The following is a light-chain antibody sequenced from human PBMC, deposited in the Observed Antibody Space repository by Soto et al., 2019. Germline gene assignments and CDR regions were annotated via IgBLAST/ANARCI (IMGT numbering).Light chain of an antibody. V-gene: IGKV1-5*01. Sequence: DIQMTQSPSSLSSSVGDRVTITCRAIQSISRHLNWYQQRPGTAPKLLIYAASTLQSGVPSRFSGSGSGTEFTLTISSLQPDDFATYYCQHYNSYSEAFGQGTKVDIK. CDR1: QSISRH. CDR3: QHYNSYSEA. CDR2: AAS. J-gene: IGKJ1*01.